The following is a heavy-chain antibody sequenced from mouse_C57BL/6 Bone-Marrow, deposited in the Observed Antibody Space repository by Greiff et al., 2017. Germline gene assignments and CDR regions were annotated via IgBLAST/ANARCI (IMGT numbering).Heavy chain of an antibody. CDR2: IWSDGST. Sequence: VQLQESGPGLVAPSQSLSITCTVSGFSLTSYGVHWVRQPPGKGLEWLVVIWSDGSTTYNSALNSRLSISKDNSKSQVFLKMNSLQTDDTAMYYCARAPLTKVVATDAMDYWGQGTSVTVSS. CDR3: ARAPLTKVVATDAMDY. J-gene: IGHJ4*01. V-gene: IGHV2-6*03. CDR1: GFSLTSYG. D-gene: IGHD1-1*01.